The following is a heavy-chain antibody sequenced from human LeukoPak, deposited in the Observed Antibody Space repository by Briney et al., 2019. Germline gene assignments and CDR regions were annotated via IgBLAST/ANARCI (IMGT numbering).Heavy chain of an antibody. Sequence: GRSLRLSCAASGFTFSSYGMHWVRQAPGKGLEWVAVISYDGSNKYYADSVKGRFTISRDNSKNTLYLQMNSLRAEDTAVYYCARGYDYVWGSFAFDIWGQGTMVTVSS. CDR2: ISYDGSNK. CDR1: GFTFSSYG. CDR3: ARGYDYVWGSFAFDI. V-gene: IGHV3-30*03. D-gene: IGHD3-16*01. J-gene: IGHJ3*02.